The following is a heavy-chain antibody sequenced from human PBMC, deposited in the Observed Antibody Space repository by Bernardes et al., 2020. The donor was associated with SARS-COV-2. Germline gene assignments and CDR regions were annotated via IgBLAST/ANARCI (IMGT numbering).Heavy chain of an antibody. CDR2: ISGSGGST. V-gene: IGHV3-23*01. CDR3: ANAIVVVTAIPRHGMDV. Sequence: VGSLILSCAASGFTFSSYAMSWVRQAPGKGLEWVSAISGSGGSTYYADSVKGRFTISRDNSKNTLYLQMNSLRAEDTAVYYCANAIVVVTAIPRHGMDVWGKGTTVTVSS. J-gene: IGHJ6*04. CDR1: GFTFSSYA. D-gene: IGHD2-21*02.